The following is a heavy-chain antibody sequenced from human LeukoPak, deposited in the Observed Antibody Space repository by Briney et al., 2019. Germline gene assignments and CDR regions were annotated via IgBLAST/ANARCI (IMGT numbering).Heavy chain of an antibody. V-gene: IGHV4-4*09. CDR2: IYTSGST. J-gene: IGHJ4*02. CDR3: ARQAPPTYCSSSSCYYFDY. CDR1: GGSISTYY. D-gene: IGHD2-2*01. Sequence: SETLSLTCSISGGSISTYYWSWIRQPPGKGLEWVGNIYTSGSTNYNPSLKSRVTISVDTSRNQFSLKLGSVTAADAAVYYCARQAPPTYCSSSSCYYFDYWGQGTLVTVSS.